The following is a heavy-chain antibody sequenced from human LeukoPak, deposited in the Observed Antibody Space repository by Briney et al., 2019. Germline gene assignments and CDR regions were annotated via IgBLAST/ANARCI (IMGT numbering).Heavy chain of an antibody. CDR2: IYYSGST. CDR1: GGSLSSYY. CDR3: ARELDYYGSGSPTKGYYFDY. Sequence: SETLSLTCTVSGGSLSSYYWSWIRQPPGKGLEWTGYIYYSGSTNYNPSLTSRGTISVDTSKNQYSLKLSSVTAADTAVYYCARELDYYGSGSPTKGYYFDYWGQGTLVTASS. V-gene: IGHV4-59*01. D-gene: IGHD3-10*01. J-gene: IGHJ4*02.